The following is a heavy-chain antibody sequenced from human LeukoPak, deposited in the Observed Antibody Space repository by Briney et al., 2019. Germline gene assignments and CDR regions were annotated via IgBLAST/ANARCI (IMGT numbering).Heavy chain of an antibody. J-gene: IGHJ5*02. V-gene: IGHV3-30*02. CDR2: IRYDGSNK. D-gene: IGHD4-17*01. CDR3: ARGPYGDYPNWFDP. CDR1: GFTFSSYG. Sequence: GGSLRLSCAASGFTFSSYGMHWVRQAPGKGLEWVAFIRYDGSNKYYADSVKGRFTISRDNSKNTLYLQMNSLRAEDTAVYYCARGPYGDYPNWFDPWGQGTLVTVSS.